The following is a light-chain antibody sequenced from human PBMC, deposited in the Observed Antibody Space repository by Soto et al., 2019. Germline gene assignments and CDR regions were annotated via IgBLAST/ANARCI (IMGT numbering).Light chain of an antibody. Sequence: DIQLTQSPSFLSASVGDRVTITCRASQGISSYLAWYQQKPGKAPKLLIYAASTLQSGVPSRFRGSGSGTEFTLTISSLQPEYFATYYCQQLNSYRYTFGQGTKLEI. CDR2: AAS. CDR3: QQLNSYRYT. V-gene: IGKV1-9*01. J-gene: IGKJ2*01. CDR1: QGISSY.